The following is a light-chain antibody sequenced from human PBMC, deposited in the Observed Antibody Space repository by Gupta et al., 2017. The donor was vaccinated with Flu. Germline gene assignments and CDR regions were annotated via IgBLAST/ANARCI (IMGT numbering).Light chain of an antibody. CDR1: QSVGIS. CDR3: QQRSNWRT. CDR2: DAS. J-gene: IGKJ1*01. Sequence: EIVLTQSPATLSLSPGERATLSCRASQSVGISLGWYQQRPGQAPRLLIYDASNRATGIPDRFSGSGSGTDFTLSISSLEPEDFAVYYCQQRSNWRTFGPGTKVEIK. V-gene: IGKV3-11*01.